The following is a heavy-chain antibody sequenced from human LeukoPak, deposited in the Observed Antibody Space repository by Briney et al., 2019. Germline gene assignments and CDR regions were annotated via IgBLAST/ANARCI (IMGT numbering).Heavy chain of an antibody. D-gene: IGHD6-19*01. J-gene: IGHJ4*02. CDR3: ARGLPPAVADPPLDY. Sequence: PGGSLRLSCAASGFTVSRNYMSWVRQAPGKGLEWVSIIYSGGSTNYADSVKGRFTISRDNSKNTLYLQMNSLRAEDTAVYYCARGLPPAVADPPLDYWGQGTLVTVSS. CDR2: IYSGGST. V-gene: IGHV3-53*01. CDR1: GFTVSRNY.